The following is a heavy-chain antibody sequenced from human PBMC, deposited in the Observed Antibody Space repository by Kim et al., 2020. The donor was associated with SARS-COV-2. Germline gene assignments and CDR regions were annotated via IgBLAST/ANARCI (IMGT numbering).Heavy chain of an antibody. CDR3: ARGRSKQMLLWVPFDP. J-gene: IGHJ5*02. V-gene: IGHV3-48*02. CDR1: GFTFSDYS. CDR2: ISSGSSTI. D-gene: IGHD2-2*01. Sequence: GGSLRLSCAASGFTFSDYSMNWVRQAPGKGLEWVSYISSGSSTIYYAASVEGRFTISRDNAKNSLFLQMNSLRDEDTAVYYCARGRSKQMLLWVPFDPWGQGTLVTVSS.